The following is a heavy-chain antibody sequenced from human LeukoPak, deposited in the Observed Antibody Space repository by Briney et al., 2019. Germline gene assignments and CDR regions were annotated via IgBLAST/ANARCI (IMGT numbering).Heavy chain of an antibody. CDR1: GFTFSSYG. CDR3: ARGLTGDAFDI. V-gene: IGHV3-33*01. Sequence: PGGSLRLSCAASGFTFSSYGMHWVRQAPGKGLEWVAIWYDGSNKYYADSVKGRFTISGDNSKNTLYLQMNSLRAEDTAVYYCARGLTGDAFDIWGQGTMVTVSS. CDR2: IWYDGSNK. J-gene: IGHJ3*02. D-gene: IGHD7-27*01.